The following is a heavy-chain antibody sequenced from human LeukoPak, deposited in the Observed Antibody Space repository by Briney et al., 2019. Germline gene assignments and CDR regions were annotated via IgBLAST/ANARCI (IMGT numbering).Heavy chain of an antibody. CDR2: IYTSGST. D-gene: IGHD6-19*01. V-gene: IGHV4-61*02. CDR3: AVTWTGYSSGWTSLDY. CDR1: GGSISSGSYY. J-gene: IGHJ4*02. Sequence: SETLSLTCTVSGGSISSGSYYWSWIRQPAGKGLEWIGRIYTSGSTNYNPSLKSRVTISVDTSKNQFSLKLSSVTAADTAVYYCAVTWTGYSSGWTSLDYWGQGTLVTVSS.